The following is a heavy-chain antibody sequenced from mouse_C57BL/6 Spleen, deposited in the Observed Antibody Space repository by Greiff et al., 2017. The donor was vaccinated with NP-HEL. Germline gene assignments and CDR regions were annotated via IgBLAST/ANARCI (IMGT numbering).Heavy chain of an antibody. CDR2: IYPGNSDT. V-gene: IGHV1-5*01. D-gene: IGHD2-4*01. CDR1: GYTFTSYW. CDR3: TRSIYYDYDEGAWFAY. Sequence: EVQLMESGTVLARPGASVKMSCKTSGYTFTSYWMHWVKQRPGQGLEWIGAIYPGNSDTSYNQKFKGKAKLTAVTSASTAYMELSSLTNEDSAVYYCTRSIYYDYDEGAWFAYWGQGTLVTVSA. J-gene: IGHJ3*01.